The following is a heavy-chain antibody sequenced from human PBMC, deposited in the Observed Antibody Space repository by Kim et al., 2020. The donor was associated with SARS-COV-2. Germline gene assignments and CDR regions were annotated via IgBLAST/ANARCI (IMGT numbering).Heavy chain of an antibody. D-gene: IGHD6-19*01. Sequence: YYGDSVKGRFTITRDNSKIMVYLQMNSLRAEDTAVYYCARDSGSSVYYFDYWGQGTLVTVSS. V-gene: IGHV3-33*01. J-gene: IGHJ4*02. CDR3: ARDSGSSVYYFDY.